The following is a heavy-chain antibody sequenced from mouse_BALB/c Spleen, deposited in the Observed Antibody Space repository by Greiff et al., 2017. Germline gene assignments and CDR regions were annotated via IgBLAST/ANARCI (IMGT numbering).Heavy chain of an antibody. J-gene: IGHJ4*01. V-gene: IGHV5-6*01. CDR2: ISSGGSYT. D-gene: IGHD2-4*01. Sequence: EVKLVESGGDLVKPGGSLKLSCAASGFTFSSYGMSWVRQTPDKRLEWVATISSGGSYTYYPDSVKGRFTISRDNAKNTLYLQMSSLRSEDTAMYYCARHNYEAMDDWGQGTSGTGSS. CDR3: ARHNYEAMDD. CDR1: GFTFSSYG.